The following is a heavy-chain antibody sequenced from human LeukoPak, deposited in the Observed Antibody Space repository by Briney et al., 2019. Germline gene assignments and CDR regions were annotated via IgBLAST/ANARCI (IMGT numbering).Heavy chain of an antibody. CDR1: GDSISSGDYY. D-gene: IGHD1-26*01. CDR2: IYNSGST. Sequence: PSETLSLTCTVSGDSISSGDYYWTWIRQPAGKGLEWIGRIYNSGSTNYIPSLESRVTISVDTSNNHFSLNLNSVTAADTAVYYCARDGGIMHRYLDSWGQGILVTVSS. CDR3: ARDGGIMHRYLDS. J-gene: IGHJ4*02. V-gene: IGHV4-61*02.